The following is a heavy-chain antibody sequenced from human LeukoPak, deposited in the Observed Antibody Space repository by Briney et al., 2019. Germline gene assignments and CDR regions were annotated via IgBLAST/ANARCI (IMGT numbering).Heavy chain of an antibody. CDR1: GYTLTELS. D-gene: IGHD2-2*01. V-gene: IGHV1-24*01. J-gene: IGHJ3*02. CDR2: FDPEDGET. Sequence: ASVKVSCKVSGYTLTELSMHWVRQAPGKGLEWMGGFDPEDGETIYAQKFQGRVTMTEDTSTDTAYMEPSSLGSEDTAVYYCAADSVVPAAKDAFDIWGQGTMVTVSS. CDR3: AADSVVPAAKDAFDI.